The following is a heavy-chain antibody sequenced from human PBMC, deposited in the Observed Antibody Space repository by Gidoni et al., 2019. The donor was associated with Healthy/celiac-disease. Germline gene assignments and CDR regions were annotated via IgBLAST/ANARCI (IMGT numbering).Heavy chain of an antibody. J-gene: IGHJ4*02. V-gene: IGHV3-33*01. D-gene: IGHD3-22*01. Sequence: QVQLVESGGGVVQPGRSLRLSCAASGFPFISYGLHWVRQVPGKGLVWVAVIWYDGSNKYYAGSVKGRFTISRDNSKNSLYLQMNSLRAEDTAVYYCASETYYYDSSGYYSMGQVDYWGQGTLVTVSS. CDR2: IWYDGSNK. CDR1: GFPFISYG. CDR3: ASETYYYDSSGYYSMGQVDY.